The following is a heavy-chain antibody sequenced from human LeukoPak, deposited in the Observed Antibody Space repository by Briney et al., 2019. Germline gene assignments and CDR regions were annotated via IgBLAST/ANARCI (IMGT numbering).Heavy chain of an antibody. CDR2: IYYSGSP. V-gene: IGHV4-31*02. CDR3: ARDRKGYPLDY. CDR1: GGSLSSGGYY. J-gene: IGHJ4*02. D-gene: IGHD6-13*01. Sequence: SETLSLTCTVSGGSLSSGGYYWSWIRQHPGKDLELIGYIYYSGSPYYNPSLTNRVTISLYTSKNQFSLKLSSVTAADTAVYYCARDRKGYPLDYWGQGTLVTVSS.